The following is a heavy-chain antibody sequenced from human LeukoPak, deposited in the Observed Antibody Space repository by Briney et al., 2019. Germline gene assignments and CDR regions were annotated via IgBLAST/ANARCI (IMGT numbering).Heavy chain of an antibody. V-gene: IGHV4-34*01. CDR2: INHSGST. D-gene: IGHD3-22*01. J-gene: IGHJ4*02. Sequence: GTLRLTCAASGFTFSTYDMSWVRQAPGKGLEWIGEINHSGSTNYNPSLKSRVTISVDTSKNQFSLKLSSVTAADTAVYYCVRELVVDRHYFDYWGQGTLVTVSS. CDR1: GFTFSTYD. CDR3: VRELVVDRHYFDY.